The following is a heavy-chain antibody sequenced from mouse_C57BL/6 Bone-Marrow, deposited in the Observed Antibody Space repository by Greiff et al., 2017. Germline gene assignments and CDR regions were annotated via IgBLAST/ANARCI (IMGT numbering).Heavy chain of an antibody. J-gene: IGHJ1*03. V-gene: IGHV1-66*01. Sequence: QVQLQQSGPELVKPGASVKISCKASGYSFTSYYIHWVKQRPGQGLEWIGWIYPGSGNTKYNEKFKGKATLTADTSSSTAYMQLSSLTSEDSAVYYCARQAKYYGSSYWYFDVWGTGTTVTVSS. CDR2: IYPGSGNT. CDR1: GYSFTSYY. CDR3: ARQAKYYGSSYWYFDV. D-gene: IGHD1-1*01.